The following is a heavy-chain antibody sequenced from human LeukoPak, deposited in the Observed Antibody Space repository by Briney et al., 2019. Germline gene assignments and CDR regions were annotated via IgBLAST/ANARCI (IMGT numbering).Heavy chain of an antibody. Sequence: SETLSLTCAVYGVSFSGYYWSWIRQPPGKGLEWIGEINHSGSTNYNPSLKSRVTISVDTSKNQFSLKLSSVTAADTAVYYCGGGWLNLDYWGQGTLVTVSS. CDR1: GVSFSGYY. D-gene: IGHD6-19*01. CDR3: GGGWLNLDY. J-gene: IGHJ4*02. CDR2: INHSGST. V-gene: IGHV4-34*01.